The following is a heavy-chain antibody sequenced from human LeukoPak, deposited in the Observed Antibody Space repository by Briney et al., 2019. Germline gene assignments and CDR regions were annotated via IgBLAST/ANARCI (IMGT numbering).Heavy chain of an antibody. J-gene: IGHJ4*02. CDR2: ISHDGSKK. Sequence: PGRSLRLSCAASGFTFSSHAMHWVRQVPGKGLEWVAVISHDGSKKYYADSVKGRFSISRDSPKNTLYLQMNSLRAEDTAVYYCARDVSGSYSVDYWGQGTLVTVSS. CDR3: ARDVSGSYSVDY. D-gene: IGHD1-26*01. V-gene: IGHV3-30-3*01. CDR1: GFTFSSHA.